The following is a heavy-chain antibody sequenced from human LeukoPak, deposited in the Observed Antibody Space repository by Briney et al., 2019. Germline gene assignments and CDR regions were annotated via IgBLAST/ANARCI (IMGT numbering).Heavy chain of an antibody. D-gene: IGHD2-21*01. Sequence: PSETLSLTCAVYGENFSTYHYSWIRQSPGKGLEWIGEINHSGSTNYNPSLKSRVTISVDTSRNQFSLRLTSVTAADAAMYYCARPGLAYCGGDCYSTEGYYFDYWSQGTLVAVPS. CDR1: GENFSTYH. CDR2: INHSGST. CDR3: ARPGLAYCGGDCYSTEGYYFDY. J-gene: IGHJ4*02. V-gene: IGHV4-34*01.